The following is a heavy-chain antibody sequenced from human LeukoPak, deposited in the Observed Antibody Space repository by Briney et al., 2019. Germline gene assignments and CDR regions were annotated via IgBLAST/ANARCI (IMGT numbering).Heavy chain of an antibody. CDR3: ARDQYCTNGVCQWYFDL. D-gene: IGHD2-8*01. CDR1: GGTFSSYT. CDR2: IIPILGIA. V-gene: IGHV1-69*04. J-gene: IGHJ2*01. Sequence: GSSVKVSCKASGGTFSSYTISWVRQAPGQELEWMGRIIPILGIANYAQKFQGRVTITADKSTSTAYMELSSLRSEDTAVYYCARDQYCTNGVCQWYFDLWGRGTLVTVSS.